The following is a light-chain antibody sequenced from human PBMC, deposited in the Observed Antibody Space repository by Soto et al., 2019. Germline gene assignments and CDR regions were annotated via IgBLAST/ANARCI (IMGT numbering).Light chain of an antibody. J-gene: IGKJ1*01. CDR1: QSASTF. Sequence: DIQMTQSPSTLSASVGYRVTITCRASQSASTFLAWYQQKPGLAPKLLIYDASTLESGVPSRFSASGSGTEFALTISGLQHEDFAVYYCQQYNRYAVTFGQGTKVYIK. CDR3: QQYNRYAVT. V-gene: IGKV1-5*01. CDR2: DAS.